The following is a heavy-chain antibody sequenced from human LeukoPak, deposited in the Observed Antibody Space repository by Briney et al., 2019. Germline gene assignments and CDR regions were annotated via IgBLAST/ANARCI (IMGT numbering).Heavy chain of an antibody. D-gene: IGHD3-10*01. J-gene: IGHJ5*02. CDR1: VYTFTGYY. V-gene: IGHV1-2*02. CDR3: AGGITMVRGVIMDWFDP. CDR2: ISPNSGGT. Sequence: ASVKVSCKASVYTFTGYYMHWVRQAPGQGLEWMGWISPNSGGTNYAQKFQGRVTMTRDTSISTAYMELSRLRSDDTAVYYCAGGITMVRGVIMDWFDPWGQGTLVTVSS.